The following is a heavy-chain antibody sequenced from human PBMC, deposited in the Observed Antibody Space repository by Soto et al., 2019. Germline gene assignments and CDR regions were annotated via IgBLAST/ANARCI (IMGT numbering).Heavy chain of an antibody. D-gene: IGHD6-19*01. J-gene: IGHJ6*02. CDR2: ISTYNGET. Sequence: QVQLVQSGAEVKKPGASVKVSCQASGYTFTSSGISWVRQAPGQGLECMGWISTYNGETNYAQTFQGRVTMTTDTSTSTLYMELRSLRSDYTAVYYCAIEGWAPSYYYGMDFWRQGTPV. CDR1: GYTFTSSG. V-gene: IGHV1-18*01. CDR3: AIEGWAPSYYYGMDF.